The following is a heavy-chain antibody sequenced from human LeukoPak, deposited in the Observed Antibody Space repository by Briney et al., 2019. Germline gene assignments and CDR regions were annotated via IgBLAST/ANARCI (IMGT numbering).Heavy chain of an antibody. CDR1: GFTFSTYG. CDR3: ARDLTLSYPGLDY. Sequence: PGGSLRLSCAASGFTFSTYGMHWVRQAPGKGLEWVALIRYDGSNQYYADTVKGRFTISRDNSKNTLYLQMNSLRAEDTAVYSCARDLTLSYPGLDYWGQGTLVTVSS. D-gene: IGHD3-9*01. CDR2: IRYDGSNQ. V-gene: IGHV3-30*02. J-gene: IGHJ4*02.